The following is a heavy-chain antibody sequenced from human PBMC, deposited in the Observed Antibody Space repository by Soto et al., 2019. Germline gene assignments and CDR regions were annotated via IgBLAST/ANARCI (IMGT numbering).Heavy chain of an antibody. D-gene: IGHD3-22*01. CDR2: IIPVFGLV. CDR1: GGTPSNSA. CDR3: AGGHIVVVGSRAYYGMDV. Sequence: QVHLLLQSGAEVKKPGSSVKVSCKASGGTPSNSAISWVRQAPGQGLEWMVVIIPVFGLVKYAQNFQGRVTITAEESKTTAYVELSSLRPADKSVYYCAGGHIVVVGSRAYYGMDVWGQGTTVTVSS. V-gene: IGHV1-69*01. J-gene: IGHJ6*02.